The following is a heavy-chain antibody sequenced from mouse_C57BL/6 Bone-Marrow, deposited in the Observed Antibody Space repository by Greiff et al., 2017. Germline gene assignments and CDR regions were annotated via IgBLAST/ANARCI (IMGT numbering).Heavy chain of an antibody. J-gene: IGHJ3*01. CDR3: ARNGGSERGFAY. CDR1: GFSLTSYG. D-gene: IGHD3-1*01. CDR2: IWSGGST. Sequence: QVQLKESGPGLVQPSQSLSITCTVSGFSLTSYGVHWVRQSPGKGLEWLGGIWSGGSTDYNAAFISRLSISKDNSKSQFFFKMKSLQADDTARYYCARNGGSERGFAYWGQVTLVTVSA. V-gene: IGHV2-2*01.